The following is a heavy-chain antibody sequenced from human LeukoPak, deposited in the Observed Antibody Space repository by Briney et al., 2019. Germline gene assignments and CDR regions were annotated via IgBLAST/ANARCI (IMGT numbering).Heavy chain of an antibody. V-gene: IGHV1-69*13. J-gene: IGHJ4*02. CDR2: IIPIFGTA. CDR3: ARDSRGYCGGDCHHNY. CDR1: GGTFSSYA. D-gene: IGHD2-21*01. Sequence: EASVKVSCKASGGTFSSYAISWVRQAPGQGLEWMGGIIPIFGTANYAQKFQGRVTITADESTSTAYMELSSLRSEDTAVYYCARDSRGYCGGDCHHNYWGQGTLVTVSS.